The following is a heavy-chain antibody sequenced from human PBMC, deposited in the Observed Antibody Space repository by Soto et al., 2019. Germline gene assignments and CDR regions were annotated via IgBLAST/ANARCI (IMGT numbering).Heavy chain of an antibody. Sequence: QVQLQESGPGLVKPSETLSLTCTVSGGSISSYYWSWIRQPPGKGLEWIGYIYYSGSTNYNPSPMSLVTISVDTSKTLFSLKLSSETTADTAVYYCARRYGCSLDYWGQGTLVTVSS. CDR3: ARRYGCSLDY. D-gene: IGHD4-17*01. J-gene: IGHJ4*02. CDR2: IYYSGST. V-gene: IGHV4-59*08. CDR1: GGSISSYY.